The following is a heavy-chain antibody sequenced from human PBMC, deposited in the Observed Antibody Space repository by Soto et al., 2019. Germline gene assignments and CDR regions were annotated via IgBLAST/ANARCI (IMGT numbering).Heavy chain of an antibody. D-gene: IGHD2-2*01. CDR1: GGSFSGYY. J-gene: IGHJ4*02. V-gene: IGHV4-34*01. CDR3: ARDYCSSASCRYYFDY. CDR2: INHSGST. Sequence: QVQLQQWGAGLLKPSETLSLTCAVYGGSFSGYYWSWIRQPPGKGLEWVGEINHSGSTNYNPSLTSRVTIAVDTSKNQFSLKLSSVTAADTAVYYCARDYCSSASCRYYFDYWGQGTLVTVSS.